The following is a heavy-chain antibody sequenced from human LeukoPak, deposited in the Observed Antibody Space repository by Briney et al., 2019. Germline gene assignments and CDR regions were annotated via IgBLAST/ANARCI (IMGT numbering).Heavy chain of an antibody. CDR3: ARHRESPFRDFDY. V-gene: IGHV5-51*01. CDR1: GYSFTTYW. J-gene: IGHJ4*02. Sequence: GESLKISCKGSGYSFTTYWIGWVRQKPGKGLEWMGIISPGDSDTKYSPSFQGQVTISVDKSISTAYLQWSSLKASDTAMYYCARHRESPFRDFDYWGQGTLVTVFS. CDR2: ISPGDSDT. D-gene: IGHD3-3*02.